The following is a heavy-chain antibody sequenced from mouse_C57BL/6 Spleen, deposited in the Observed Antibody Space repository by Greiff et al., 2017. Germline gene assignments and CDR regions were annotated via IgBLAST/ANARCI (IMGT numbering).Heavy chain of an antibody. V-gene: IGHV3-6*01. Sequence: EVQLQESGPGLVKPSQSLSLTCSVTGYSITSGYYWNWIRQFPGNKLEWMGYISYDGSNNYNPSLKNRISITRDTSKNQFFLKLNSVTTEDTATYYWAREDRSWFAYWGQGTLVTVSA. J-gene: IGHJ3*01. CDR1: GYSITSGYY. CDR2: ISYDGSN. CDR3: AREDRSWFAY.